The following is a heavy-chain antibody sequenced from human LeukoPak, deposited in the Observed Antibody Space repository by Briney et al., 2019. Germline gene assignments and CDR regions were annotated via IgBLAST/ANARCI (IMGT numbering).Heavy chain of an antibody. V-gene: IGHV3-48*04. CDR3: AKSRGWFEVLDV. J-gene: IGHJ3*01. CDR2: ISASSRTI. Sequence: GGSLRLSCAASGFDFTGNHMNWVRQVPGKGLEWLSYISASSRTIHYADSVKGRFTVSRDNAENSLYLQMDSLGVEDTAIYYCAKSRGWFEVLDVWGQGTLVTVSS. CDR1: GFDFTGNH. D-gene: IGHD3-10*01.